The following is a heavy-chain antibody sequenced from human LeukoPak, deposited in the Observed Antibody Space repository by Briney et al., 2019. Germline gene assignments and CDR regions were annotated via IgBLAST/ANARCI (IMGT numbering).Heavy chain of an antibody. CDR3: ARAHGYSRAFDY. CDR2: ISSSGSTI. J-gene: IGHJ4*02. CDR1: GFTFSDYY. V-gene: IGHV3-11*01. Sequence: GGSPRLSCAASGFTFSDYYMSWIRQAPGKGLGWVSYISSSGSTIYYADSVKGRFTISRDNAKNSLYLQMNSLRAEDTAVYYCARAHGYSRAFDYWGQGTLVTVSS. D-gene: IGHD6-13*01.